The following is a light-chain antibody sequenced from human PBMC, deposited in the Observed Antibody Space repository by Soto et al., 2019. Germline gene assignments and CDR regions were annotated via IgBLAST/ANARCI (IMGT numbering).Light chain of an antibody. CDR1: SSDVGAYDF. CDR2: EVR. J-gene: IGLJ1*01. CDR3: SSYTTSSTRV. V-gene: IGLV2-14*03. Sequence: QSALTQPASVSVSPGQSITISCTGTSSDVGAYDFVSWYQQHPDKAPKLMIYEVRNRPSGVSNRFSGSKSVNTATLTISGLQAEDEADYYCSSYTTSSTRVFGTGTKVTVL.